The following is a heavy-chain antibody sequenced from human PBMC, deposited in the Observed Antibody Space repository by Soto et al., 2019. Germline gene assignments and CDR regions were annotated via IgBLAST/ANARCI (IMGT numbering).Heavy chain of an antibody. Sequence: SETPSLTCTFSVGSITDYFSNCFRHPPGKRPEWIGHLSYRGTTHYNPSLRGRATISVDASKNKFSLEPRSVTAADTAVYYCVRGDADAWEVQYLGQGISVNVSS. CDR3: VRGDADAWEVQY. J-gene: IGHJ4*02. D-gene: IGHD1-1*01. V-gene: IGHV4-59*01. CDR2: LSYRGTT. CDR1: VGSITDYF.